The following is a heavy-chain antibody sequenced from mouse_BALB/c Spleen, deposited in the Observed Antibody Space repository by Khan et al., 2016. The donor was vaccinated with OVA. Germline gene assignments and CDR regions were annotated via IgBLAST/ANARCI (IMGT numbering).Heavy chain of an antibody. J-gene: IGHJ3*01. Sequence: QVHVKQSGAELARPGASVKMSCKASGYTFTTYTIHWVKQRPGQGLEWIGYIIPTNDYTNYNQKFKDRATLTADKSSSTAYMQLSSLTPEDSAVYYCAREGAYYRSDGWFAYWGQGTLVTVSA. CDR3: AREGAYYRSDGWFAY. D-gene: IGHD2-14*01. CDR2: IIPTNDYT. CDR1: GYTFTTYT. V-gene: IGHV1-4*01.